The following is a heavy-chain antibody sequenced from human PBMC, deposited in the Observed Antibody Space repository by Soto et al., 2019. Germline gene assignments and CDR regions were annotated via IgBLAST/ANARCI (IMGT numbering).Heavy chain of an antibody. J-gene: IGHJ4*02. D-gene: IGHD3-10*01. CDR2: ISYDGSNK. Sequence: QVQLVESGGGVVQPGRSLRLSCAASGFTFSSYGMHWVRQAPGKGLEWVAVISYDGSNKYYADSVKGRFTISRDNSKNTLYLQMNSLRAEDTAVYYCAKAHAVRGVDYWGQGSLVTVSS. CDR3: AKAHAVRGVDY. CDR1: GFTFSSYG. V-gene: IGHV3-30*18.